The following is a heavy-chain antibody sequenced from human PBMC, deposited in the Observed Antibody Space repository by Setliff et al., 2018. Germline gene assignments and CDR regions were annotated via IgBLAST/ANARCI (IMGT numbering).Heavy chain of an antibody. V-gene: IGHV1-2*06. CDR1: GYTFTDYY. CDR2: INPISGAT. CDR3: AISTIFGVVSPTPDAFDI. J-gene: IGHJ3*02. Sequence: VASVKVSCKASGYTFTDYYIYWVRQAPGQGLQWMGRINPISGATDYAQKFQGRVTMTRDTSITTAYMELSRLRSEDTAVYYCAISTIFGVVSPTPDAFDIWGQGTMVTVSS. D-gene: IGHD3-3*01.